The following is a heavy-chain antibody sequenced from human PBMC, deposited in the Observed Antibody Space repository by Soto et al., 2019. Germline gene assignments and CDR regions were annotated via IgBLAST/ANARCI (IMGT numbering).Heavy chain of an antibody. CDR2: IYDSGST. J-gene: IGHJ5*02. CDR1: GGSVSSGGYY. Sequence: QVQLQESGPGLVKPSQTLSLTCTVSGGSVSSGGYYWSWIRQHPGRGLEWIGYIYDSGSTYYNTSLKSRVTISVDTSKNQFSLKLSSVTAADTAVYYCARCEYYDSSGRFLGVCDPWGQGTLVTVSS. CDR3: ARCEYYDSSGRFLGVCDP. V-gene: IGHV4-31*03. D-gene: IGHD3-22*01.